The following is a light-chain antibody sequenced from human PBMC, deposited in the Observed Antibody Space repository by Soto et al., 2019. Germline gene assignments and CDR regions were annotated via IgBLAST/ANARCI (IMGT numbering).Light chain of an antibody. CDR2: DVS. Sequence: QSVLTQPRSVSGSPGQSVTISCTGTSSDVGGYNYVSWYQQHPGKAPKLIIYDVSKRPSGVPDRFSGSRSGNTASLTISGLQAEDEADYYCCSYAASDVFGTGTKLTVL. V-gene: IGLV2-11*01. CDR1: SSDVGGYNY. CDR3: CSYAASDV. J-gene: IGLJ1*01.